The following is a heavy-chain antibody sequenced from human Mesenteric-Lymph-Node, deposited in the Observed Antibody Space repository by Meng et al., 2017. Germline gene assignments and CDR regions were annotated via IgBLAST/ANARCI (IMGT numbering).Heavy chain of an antibody. J-gene: IGHJ3*02. CDR2: ISSSGSTI. D-gene: IGHD6-19*01. V-gene: IGHV3-48*03. CDR3: ARKLRGSGWSWLDAFDI. Sequence: GESLKISCAASGFTFSSYEMNWVRQAPGKGLEWVSYISSSGSTIYYADSVKGRFTISRDNAKNSLYLQMNSLRAEDTAVYYCARKLRGSGWSWLDAFDIWGQGTMVTVSS. CDR1: GFTFSSYE.